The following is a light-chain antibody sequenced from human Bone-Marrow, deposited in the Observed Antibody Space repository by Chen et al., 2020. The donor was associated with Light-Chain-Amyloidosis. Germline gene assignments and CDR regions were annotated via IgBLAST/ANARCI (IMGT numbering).Light chain of an antibody. V-gene: IGLV3-21*02. CDR2: DDS. CDR3: QVWDRSSDRPV. CDR1: NIGSTS. Sequence: SYVLTQPSSVSVAPGQTATIACGGNNIGSTSVHWYRQTPGQAPLLVVYDDSDRPSGIPEQLSGSNSGNTATLTISRVEAGDEADYYCQVWDRSSDRPVFGGGTKLTVL. J-gene: IGLJ3*02.